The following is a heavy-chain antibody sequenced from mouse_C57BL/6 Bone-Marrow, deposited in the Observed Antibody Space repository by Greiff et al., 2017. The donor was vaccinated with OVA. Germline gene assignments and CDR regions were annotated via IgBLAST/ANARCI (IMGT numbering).Heavy chain of an antibody. Sequence: QVQLQQSGAELMQPGASVKLSCKATGYTFTGYWIEWVKQRPGHGLEWIGEILPGSGSTNYNEKFKGKATFTADTSSNTAYMQLSSLTTEDSAIYYCASGNYYGSSLYYFDYWGQGTTLTVSS. CDR2: ILPGSGST. CDR1: GYTFTGYW. CDR3: ASGNYYGSSLYYFDY. D-gene: IGHD1-1*01. J-gene: IGHJ2*01. V-gene: IGHV1-9*01.